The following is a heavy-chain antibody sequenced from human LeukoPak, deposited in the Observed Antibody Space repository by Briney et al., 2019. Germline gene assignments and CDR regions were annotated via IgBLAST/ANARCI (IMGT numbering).Heavy chain of an antibody. CDR3: ASGPVAGTNYYYYGMDV. V-gene: IGHV4-61*02. J-gene: IGHJ6*02. Sequence: SQTLSLTCTVSGGSISSGSYYWSWIRQHAGKGLEWIGRIYTSGSTNYNPSLKSRVTISVDTSKNQFSLKLSSVTAADTAVYYCASGPVAGTNYYYYGMDVWGQGTTVTVSS. D-gene: IGHD6-19*01. CDR1: GGSISSGSYY. CDR2: IYTSGST.